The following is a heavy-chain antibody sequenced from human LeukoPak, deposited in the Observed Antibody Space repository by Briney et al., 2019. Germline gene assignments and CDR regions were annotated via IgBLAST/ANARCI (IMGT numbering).Heavy chain of an antibody. D-gene: IGHD3-10*01. CDR1: GYTFTGYY. CDR2: INPNSGGT. V-gene: IGHV1-2*02. J-gene: IGHJ3*02. CDR3: APGSATHDAFDI. Sequence: ASVKVSCNASGYTFTGYYMHWARQAPGQGLEWMGWINPNSGGTNYAQKFQGRVTMTRDTSISTAYMELSRLRSDDTAVYYCAPGSATHDAFDIWGQGTMVTVSS.